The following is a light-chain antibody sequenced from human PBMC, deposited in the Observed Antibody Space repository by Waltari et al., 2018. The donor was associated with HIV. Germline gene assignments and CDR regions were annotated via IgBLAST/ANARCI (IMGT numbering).Light chain of an antibody. V-gene: IGKV1-8*01. J-gene: IGKJ4*01. CDR3: QQYYNYPIT. Sequence: AIRMTQSPSSFSASTGVRFTITCRASQDLRNYLAWYQQKPGNAPKLLIYNESTLQSGVPSRCSGSGSRTEFTLTISGMQSEDFATYYCQQYYNYPITLGGGTKVEI. CDR2: NES. CDR1: QDLRNY.